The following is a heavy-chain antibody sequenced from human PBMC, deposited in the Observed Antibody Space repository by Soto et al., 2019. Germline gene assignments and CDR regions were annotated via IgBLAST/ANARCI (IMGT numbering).Heavy chain of an antibody. Sequence: GGSLRLSCAASGFTFTSYSMNWVRQAPGQGLEWVSYITSKSTTIKYADSVKGRFTVSRDNAKNSLYLQLNSLRDEDTAVYYCAREMGACSDSRCYPGPYDSWGQGTRVTVSS. CDR2: ITSKSTTI. J-gene: IGHJ5*02. CDR1: GFTFTSYS. V-gene: IGHV3-48*02. CDR3: AREMGACSDSRCYPGPYDS. D-gene: IGHD3-16*01.